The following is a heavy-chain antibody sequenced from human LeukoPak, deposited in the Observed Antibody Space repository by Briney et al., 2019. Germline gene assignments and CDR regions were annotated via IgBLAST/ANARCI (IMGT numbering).Heavy chain of an antibody. Sequence: PGGSLRLSCAASGFTFSSYAMSWVRQAPGKGLEGVSGISGSGGKTYYADSVKGRFTISRDNSMNTLYLQMNSLRAEDTAIYYCAKFSGSSGYYEDFDYWGQGTLVTVSS. CDR2: ISGSGGKT. J-gene: IGHJ4*02. V-gene: IGHV3-23*01. CDR1: GFTFSSYA. D-gene: IGHD3-22*01. CDR3: AKFSGSSGYYEDFDY.